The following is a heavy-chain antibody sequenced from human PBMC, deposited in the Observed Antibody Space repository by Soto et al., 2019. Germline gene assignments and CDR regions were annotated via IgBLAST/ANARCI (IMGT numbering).Heavy chain of an antibody. J-gene: IGHJ6*02. V-gene: IGHV1-69*13. CDR1: GGTLSSYT. Sequence: ASVKVSCKASGGTLSSYTISWVRQAPGQGLEWMGGIIPLFGPKYAQKFQGRVTIIADESTSTAYMELSSLRSEDSAVYYCASGPTYYYYGLDVWDQGTTVTVSS. CDR3: ASGPTYYYYGLDV. CDR2: IIPLFGP.